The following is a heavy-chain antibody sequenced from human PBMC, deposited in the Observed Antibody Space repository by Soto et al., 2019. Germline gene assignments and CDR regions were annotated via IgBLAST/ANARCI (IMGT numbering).Heavy chain of an antibody. J-gene: IGHJ4*02. CDR1: GGSFSGYY. CDR3: ARSVSAGTAYFDY. V-gene: IGHV4-34*01. Sequence: QVQLQQWGAGLLKPSETLSLTCAVYGGSFSGYYWSWIRQPPGKGLEWIGEINHSGSTNYNPSLKSRVTISVDTSKNQFSLKLSSVTAADTAVYYCARSVSAGTAYFDYWGQGTLVTVSS. D-gene: IGHD1-7*01. CDR2: INHSGST.